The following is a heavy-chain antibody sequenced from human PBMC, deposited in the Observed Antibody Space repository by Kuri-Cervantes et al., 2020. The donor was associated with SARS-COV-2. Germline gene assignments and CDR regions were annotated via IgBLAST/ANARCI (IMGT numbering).Heavy chain of an antibody. D-gene: IGHD3-22*01. CDR1: GNTFTRSY. J-gene: IGHJ3*02. CDR3: ARGVPKASYYYDSSGYYDDAFDI. CDR2: ISAYNGNT. Sequence: ATVKGSCKASGNTFTRSYMHWVRQAPGQGLEWMGWISAYNGNTNYAQKLQGRVTMTTDTSTSTAYMELRSLRSDDTAVYYCARGVPKASYYYDSSGYYDDAFDIWGQGTMVTVSS. V-gene: IGHV1-18*04.